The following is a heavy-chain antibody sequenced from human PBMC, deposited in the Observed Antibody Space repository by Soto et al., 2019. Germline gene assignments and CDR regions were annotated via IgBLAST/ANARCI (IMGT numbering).Heavy chain of an antibody. Sequence: EVQLVESGGGLVQPGGSLRLSCAASGFTFSSYSMNWVRQAPGKGLEWVSYISSSSSTIYYADSVKGRFTISRDNAKNSLYLQMNSLRDEDTAVYYCARGSERFYDSCGYPHWGQGTLVTVSS. CDR3: ARGSERFYDSCGYPH. V-gene: IGHV3-48*02. J-gene: IGHJ4*02. CDR2: ISSSSSTI. D-gene: IGHD3-22*01. CDR1: GFTFSSYS.